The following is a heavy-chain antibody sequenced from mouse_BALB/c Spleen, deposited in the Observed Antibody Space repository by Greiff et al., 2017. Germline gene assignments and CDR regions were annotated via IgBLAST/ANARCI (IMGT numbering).Heavy chain of an antibody. J-gene: IGHJ4*01. Sequence: EVKLMESGPELVKPGASMKISCKASGYSFTGYTMNWVKQSHGKNLEWIGLINPYNGGTSYNQKFKGKATLTVDKSSSTAYMELLSLTSEDSAVYYCAREEGYPYYAMDYWGQGTSVTVSS. CDR1: GYSFTGYT. D-gene: IGHD2-14*01. CDR2: INPYNGGT. CDR3: AREEGYPYYAMDY. V-gene: IGHV1-18*01.